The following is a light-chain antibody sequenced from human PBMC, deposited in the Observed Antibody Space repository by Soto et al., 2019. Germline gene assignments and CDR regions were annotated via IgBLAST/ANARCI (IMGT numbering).Light chain of an antibody. J-gene: IGKJ4*01. V-gene: IGKV1-39*01. CDR1: QSISSY. CDR2: AAS. Sequence: DIQMTQSPSSLSASVGDRVTITCRASQSISSYLNWYQQKPGKAPKLLIYAASSLQSGVPSRFSGSGSGTDFTLTINSLQPEDFATYYCQQSYSTPLTFGGGTKVEIQ. CDR3: QQSYSTPLT.